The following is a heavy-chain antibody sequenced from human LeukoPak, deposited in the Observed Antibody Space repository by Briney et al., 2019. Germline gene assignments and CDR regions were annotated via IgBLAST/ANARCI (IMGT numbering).Heavy chain of an antibody. CDR3: ARGLLDGYTHPAAFDI. J-gene: IGHJ3*02. CDR2: IYYSGST. Sequence: SETLSLTCTLSGGSISSYYWSWIRQPPGKGLKWIGYIYYSGSTNYNPSLKSRVTISVDTSKNQFSLKLSSVTVADTAVYYCARGLLDGYTHPAAFDIWGQGTMVTVST. CDR1: GGSISSYY. D-gene: IGHD5-24*01. V-gene: IGHV4-59*01.